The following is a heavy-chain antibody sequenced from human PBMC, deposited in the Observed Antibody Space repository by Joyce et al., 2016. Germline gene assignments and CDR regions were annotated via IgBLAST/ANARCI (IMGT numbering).Heavy chain of an antibody. CDR2: ISNDGNNQ. Sequence: GGSLRLSCVASGFTFSSYAIHWVRQAPGKGLEWVALISNDGNNQYYGDSVKGRFTTSRDNSKNTLWLQMNSLTAKDAAVYYCTRSGDENPLDYCGQGTLVTVSS. CDR3: TRSGDENPLDY. V-gene: IGHV3-33*01. J-gene: IGHJ4*02. CDR1: GFTFSSYA. D-gene: IGHD3-3*01.